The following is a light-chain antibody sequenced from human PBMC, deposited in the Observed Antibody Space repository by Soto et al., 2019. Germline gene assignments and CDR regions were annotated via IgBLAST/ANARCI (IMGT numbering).Light chain of an antibody. CDR2: KAS. Sequence: DIQMTQSPSTLSASIGYRVTITCRASQSVSSWLAWYQQKPGKAPKLLIYKASSLESGVSSRFSGSGSGTEFTLTISSLQPDDFVTYYCQQYSDYPITCGQGTRLEIK. V-gene: IGKV1-5*03. CDR3: QQYSDYPIT. J-gene: IGKJ5*01. CDR1: QSVSSW.